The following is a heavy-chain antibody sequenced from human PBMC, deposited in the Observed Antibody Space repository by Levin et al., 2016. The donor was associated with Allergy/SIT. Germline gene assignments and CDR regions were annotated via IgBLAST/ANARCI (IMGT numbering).Heavy chain of an antibody. Sequence: GESLKISCVVSGFPLSSYTMNWVRQAPGKGLEWVSYISRSSRTIHYADSVKGRFTISRDNAKNSLYLQMNSLRADDTAVYYCARDTDLAYYNGLDVWGQGTTATVSS. V-gene: IGHV3-48*01. CDR2: ISRSSRTI. J-gene: IGHJ6*02. D-gene: IGHD2-21*01. CDR3: ARDTDLAYYNGLDV. CDR1: GFPLSSYT.